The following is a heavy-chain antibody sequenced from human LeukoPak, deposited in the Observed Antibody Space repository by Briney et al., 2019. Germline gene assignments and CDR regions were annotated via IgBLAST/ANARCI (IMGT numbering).Heavy chain of an antibody. CDR1: GFTFGDYA. CDR3: TRDGGDGYNYLPEDY. Sequence: GGSLRLSCTASGFTFGDYAMSWFRQAPGKGLEWVGFIRSKAYGGTTEYAASVKGRFTISRDDSKSIAYLQMNSLKTEDTAVYYCTRDGGDGYNYLPEDYWGQGTLVTVSS. D-gene: IGHD5-24*01. V-gene: IGHV3-49*03. J-gene: IGHJ4*02. CDR2: IRSKAYGGTT.